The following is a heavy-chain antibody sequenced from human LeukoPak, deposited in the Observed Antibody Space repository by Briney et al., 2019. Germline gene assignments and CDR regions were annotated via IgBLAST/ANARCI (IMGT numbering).Heavy chain of an antibody. CDR1: GFTFSSYG. CDR3: ARESGHYYDSSGYYDY. V-gene: IGHV3-33*01. J-gene: IGHJ4*02. Sequence: PGRSLRLSCAASGFTFSSYGMHWVRQAPGKGLEWVAVIWYDGSNKYYADSVKGRFTISRDSSKNTLYLQMNSLRAEDTAVYYCARESGHYYDSSGYYDYWGQGTLVTVSS. CDR2: IWYDGSNK. D-gene: IGHD3-22*01.